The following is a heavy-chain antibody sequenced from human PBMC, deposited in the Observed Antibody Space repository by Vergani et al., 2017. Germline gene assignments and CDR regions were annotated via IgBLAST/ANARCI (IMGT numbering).Heavy chain of an antibody. J-gene: IGHJ4*02. V-gene: IGHV4-34*01. Sequence: QVQLQQWGAGLLKPSETLSLTCAVYGGSFSGYYWSWIRQPPGKGLEWIGEIKHSGSTNYNPSLKSRVTISVDTSKNQFSRKLSSVTAADTAVYYCARGRGSEPAIRGRRRVGPTPHDYWGQGTLVTVSS. CDR1: GGSFSGYY. CDR3: ARGRGSEPAIRGRRRVGPTPHDY. D-gene: IGHD1-14*01. CDR2: IKHSGST.